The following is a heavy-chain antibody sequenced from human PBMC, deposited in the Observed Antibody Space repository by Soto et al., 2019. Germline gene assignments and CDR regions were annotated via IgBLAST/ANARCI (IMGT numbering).Heavy chain of an antibody. Sequence: GGSLRLSCAASGFTFSSYAMSWVRQAPGKGLEWVSAISGSGGSTYYADSVKGRFTISRDNSKNTLYLQMNSLRAEDTAVYYCAKDEKTRPETVTTGGNYDYWGQGTLVTVSS. D-gene: IGHD4-17*01. V-gene: IGHV3-23*01. CDR2: ISGSGGST. CDR1: GFTFSSYA. J-gene: IGHJ4*02. CDR3: AKDEKTRPETVTTGGNYDY.